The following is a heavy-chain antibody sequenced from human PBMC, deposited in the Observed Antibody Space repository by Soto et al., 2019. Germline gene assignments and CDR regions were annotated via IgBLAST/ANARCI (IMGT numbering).Heavy chain of an antibody. V-gene: IGHV3-30*18. Sequence: GGSLRLSCAASGFTFSSSGMHWVRQDPGKGLEWVAVISYDGSNKYYADSVKGRFTISRDNSKNTLYLQMNSLRAEDTAVYYCAKDRGYSYGYVDYWGQGTLVTVSS. D-gene: IGHD5-18*01. CDR3: AKDRGYSYGYVDY. CDR1: GFTFSSSG. J-gene: IGHJ4*02. CDR2: ISYDGSNK.